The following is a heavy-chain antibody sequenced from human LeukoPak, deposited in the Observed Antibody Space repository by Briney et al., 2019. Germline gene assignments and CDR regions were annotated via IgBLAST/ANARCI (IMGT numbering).Heavy chain of an antibody. Sequence: VASVKVSCKASGGTFISYAISWVRQAPGQGLEWMGRIIPIFGSASYARKFQDRVTIITDESTSTVHMELSSLRSEDTAVYYCARGKRESGCDIYHFDCWGQGTLVTVSS. V-gene: IGHV1-69*05. CDR3: ARGKRESGCDIYHFDC. J-gene: IGHJ4*02. CDR2: IIPIFGSA. CDR1: GGTFISYA. D-gene: IGHD5-12*01.